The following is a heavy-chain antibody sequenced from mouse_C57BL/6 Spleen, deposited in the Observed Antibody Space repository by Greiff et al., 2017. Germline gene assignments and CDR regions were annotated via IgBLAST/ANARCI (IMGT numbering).Heavy chain of an antibody. J-gene: IGHJ2*01. V-gene: IGHV1-53*01. CDR3: ASGRFFDY. Sequence: QVQLQQPGTELVKPWASVTLSCKASGYTFTSYWMHWVKQRPGQGLEWIGNINPSNGGTNYYEKFKSKATLTVDQSSSTTYMQLSSMAAEDSAVYYCASGRFFDYWGQGTTLTVSS. CDR2: INPSNGGT. CDR1: GYTFTSYW.